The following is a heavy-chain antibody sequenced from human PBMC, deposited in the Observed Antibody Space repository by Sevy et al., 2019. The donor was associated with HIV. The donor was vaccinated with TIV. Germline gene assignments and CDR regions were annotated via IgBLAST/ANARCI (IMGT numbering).Heavy chain of an antibody. J-gene: IGHJ6*02. CDR1: GFTFGSYG. V-gene: IGHV3-23*01. CDR3: AKPPSNHDVLHYYGMDV. CDR2: ISFSGVAT. D-gene: IGHD3-10*02. Sequence: GGSLRLSCVGSGFTFGSYGMSWVRQPPGKGLEWVSSISFSGVATFYADSVRGRFTISRDNSKNILYFQMNSLRAADTAVYFCAKPPSNHDVLHYYGMDVWGQGTTVTVSS.